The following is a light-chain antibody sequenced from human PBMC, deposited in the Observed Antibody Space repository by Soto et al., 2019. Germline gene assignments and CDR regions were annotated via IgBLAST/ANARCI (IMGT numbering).Light chain of an antibody. V-gene: IGKV1-5*03. J-gene: IGKJ4*01. Sequence: DIQMTQSPSTLSASVGDRVTITCRASQSISTWLAWYQQKPGKAPKLLIYKAPSLEGGVPSRFSGSGSGTEFNITISSLQPDDFATYYCQQYNTYPLTFGGGNTVDIE. CDR1: QSISTW. CDR2: KAP. CDR3: QQYNTYPLT.